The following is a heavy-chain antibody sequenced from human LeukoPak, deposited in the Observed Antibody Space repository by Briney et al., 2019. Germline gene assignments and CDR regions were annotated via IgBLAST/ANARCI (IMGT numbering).Heavy chain of an antibody. CDR3: AKAGRGSSWYFDY. V-gene: IGHV3-23*01. D-gene: IGHD6-13*01. CDR1: GIIVSNNY. J-gene: IGHJ4*02. CDR2: ISGSGGST. Sequence: GGSLRLSCAASGIIVSNNYMSWVRQAPGKGLEWVSAISGSGGSTYYADSVKGRFTISRDNSKNTLYLQMNSLRAEDTAVYYCAKAGRGSSWYFDYWGQGTLVTVSS.